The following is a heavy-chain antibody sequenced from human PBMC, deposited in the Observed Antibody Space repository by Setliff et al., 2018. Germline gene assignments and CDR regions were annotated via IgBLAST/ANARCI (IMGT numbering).Heavy chain of an antibody. D-gene: IGHD3-3*01. V-gene: IGHV4-4*07. CDR2: IYTSWST. CDR3: ARMSGFQYIDV. J-gene: IGHJ6*03. Sequence: SETLSLTCSVSGASISSYYWGWFRQPAGKGLEWIGQIYTSWSTNYNPSLKSRVTISLDTSKNQFSLSLTSVTAEDTAVYYCARMSGFQYIDVWDKGTTVTVSS. CDR1: GASISSYY.